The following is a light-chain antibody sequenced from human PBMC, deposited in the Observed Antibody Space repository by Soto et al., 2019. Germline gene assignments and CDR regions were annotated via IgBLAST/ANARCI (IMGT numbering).Light chain of an antibody. CDR1: SSNIGSYT. CDR3: AAWDDSLTGVV. V-gene: IGLV1-44*01. J-gene: IGLJ2*01. CDR2: IND. Sequence: QSVLTQPPSASGTPGQRVTISCSGSSSNIGSYTVNWYQQLPGAAPKLLIYINDQRPSGVPDRFSGSKSGTSASLAISGLQSEDEPDYYCAAWDDSLTGVVFGGETTLTVL.